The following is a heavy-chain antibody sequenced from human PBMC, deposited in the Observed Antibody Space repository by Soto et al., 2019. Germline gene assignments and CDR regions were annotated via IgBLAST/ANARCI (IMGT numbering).Heavy chain of an antibody. J-gene: IGHJ3*01. V-gene: IGHV5-51*01. CDR1: GNVFYTYL. CDR2: IYPGDSDT. Sequence: PXESLKLSCQASGNVFYTYLIGWVLQMPGKGLEWMGIIYPGDSDTRYSPSFQGQVTISADTSTNTAYLQWSRLKASDSAMYFCARPSEVRSIYAFDPWGQRTSVTVSS. CDR3: ARPSEVRSIYAFDP. D-gene: IGHD2-2*01.